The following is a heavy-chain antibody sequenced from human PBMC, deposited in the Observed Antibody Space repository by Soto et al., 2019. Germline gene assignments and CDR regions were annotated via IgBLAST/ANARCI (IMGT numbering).Heavy chain of an antibody. CDR1: GFTFSSYA. CDR3: ARGRSGSYPHRYGMDV. D-gene: IGHD1-26*01. CDR2: ISYDGSNK. V-gene: IGHV3-30-3*01. J-gene: IGHJ6*02. Sequence: QVQLVESGGGVVQPGRSLRLSCAASGFTFSSYAMHWVRQAPGKGLEWVAVISYDGSNKYYADSVKGRFTISRDNSKNTLYPQMNSLRAEDTAVYYCARGRSGSYPHRYGMDVWGQGTTVTVSS.